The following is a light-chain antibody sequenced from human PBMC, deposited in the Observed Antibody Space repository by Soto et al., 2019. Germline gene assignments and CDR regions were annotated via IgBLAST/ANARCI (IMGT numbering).Light chain of an antibody. CDR3: QQYYITPRT. J-gene: IGKJ1*01. CDR1: QSVLYRSNNKNY. CDR2: WAS. V-gene: IGKV4-1*01. Sequence: DIVMTRTPDSLAVSLGETATINCKSSQSVLYRSNNKNYLAWYQHKPGQAPKLIISWASTRESGVPERFSGSGSGTDVSLTISSLQAEDVAVYYCQQYYITPRTFGQGTKVEI.